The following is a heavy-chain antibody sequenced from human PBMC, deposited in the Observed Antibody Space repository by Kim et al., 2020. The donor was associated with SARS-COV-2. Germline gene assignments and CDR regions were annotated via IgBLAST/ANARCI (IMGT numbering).Heavy chain of an antibody. Sequence: GGSLRLSCAASGFTFSGSAMHWVRQASGKGLEWVGRIRSKANSYATAYAASVKGRFTISRDDSKNTAYLQMNSLKTEDTAVYYCTRRDSSGWPYYYYGMDVWGQGTTVTVSS. CDR3: TRRDSSGWPYYYYGMDV. V-gene: IGHV3-73*01. CDR2: IRSKANSYAT. J-gene: IGHJ6*02. CDR1: GFTFSGSA. D-gene: IGHD6-19*01.